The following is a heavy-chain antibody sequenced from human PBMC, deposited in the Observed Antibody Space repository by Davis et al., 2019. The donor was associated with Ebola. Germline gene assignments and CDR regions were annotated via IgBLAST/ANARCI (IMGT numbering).Heavy chain of an antibody. D-gene: IGHD1-26*01. Sequence: PGGSLRLSCAASGFTVSSNYMSWVRQAPGKGLEWVSGINWNGDTTGYADSVKGRFTISRDDAKNSLYLQMNSLRADDTALYYCARDPVGLGWCDPWGQGTLVTVSS. CDR1: GFTVSSNY. V-gene: IGHV3-20*04. CDR3: ARDPVGLGWCDP. CDR2: INWNGDTT. J-gene: IGHJ5*02.